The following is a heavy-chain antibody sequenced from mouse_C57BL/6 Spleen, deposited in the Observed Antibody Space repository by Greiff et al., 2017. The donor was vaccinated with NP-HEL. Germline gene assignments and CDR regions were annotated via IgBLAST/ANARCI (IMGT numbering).Heavy chain of an antibody. D-gene: IGHD1-1*01. V-gene: IGHV1-82*01. CDR1: GYAFSSSW. Sequence: VQLQQSGPELVKPGASVKISCKASGYAFSSSWMNWVKQRPGKGLEWIGRIYPGDGDTNYNGKFKGKATLTADKSSSTAYMQLSSLTSEDSAVYFCASPPYYGSSPYYFDYWGQGTTLTVSS. CDR2: IYPGDGDT. CDR3: ASPPYYGSSPYYFDY. J-gene: IGHJ2*01.